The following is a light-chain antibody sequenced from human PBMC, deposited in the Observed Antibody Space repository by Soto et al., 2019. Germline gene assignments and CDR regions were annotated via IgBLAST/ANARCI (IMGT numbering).Light chain of an antibody. V-gene: IGKV1-5*03. J-gene: IGKJ1*01. CDR3: QQYNSYSQT. CDR2: KAS. CDR1: QSISSW. Sequence: DIQMTQSPSTLSASVGDTVTITCRASQSISSWLAWYQQKPGKAPKLLIYKASSLQGGVPSRFSGVGSGPEFTLTISSLQPEDFATYYCQQYNSYSQTFGQGTKVEIK.